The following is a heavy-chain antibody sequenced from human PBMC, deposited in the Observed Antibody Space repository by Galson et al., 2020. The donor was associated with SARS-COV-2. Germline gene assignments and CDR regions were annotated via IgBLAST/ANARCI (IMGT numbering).Heavy chain of an antibody. CDR1: GFIFRSYS. Sequence: GESLKISCAASGFIFRSYSLHWVRTAPGKALEWVAVISYDGRNKYYADSVKGRFSISRDNSKNTVYLQMNSLRPEDTAVYDCARPLSGSYWAAFDYWGQGTLVTVSS. CDR2: ISYDGRNK. J-gene: IGHJ4*02. V-gene: IGHV3-30*04. D-gene: IGHD1-26*01. CDR3: ARPLSGSYWAAFDY.